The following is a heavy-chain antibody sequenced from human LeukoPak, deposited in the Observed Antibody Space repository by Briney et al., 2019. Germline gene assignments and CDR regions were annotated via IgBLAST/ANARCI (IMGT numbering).Heavy chain of an antibody. CDR3: ARSDYYDSSGYYLSFDY. Sequence: ASVKVSCKASGYTFTSYGISWVRQAPGQGLEWTGWISAYNGNTNYAQKLQGRVTMTTDPSTSTAYMELRSLRSDDTAVYYCARSDYYDSSGYYLSFDYWGQGTLVTVSS. V-gene: IGHV1-18*01. J-gene: IGHJ4*02. CDR2: ISAYNGNT. D-gene: IGHD3-22*01. CDR1: GYTFTSYG.